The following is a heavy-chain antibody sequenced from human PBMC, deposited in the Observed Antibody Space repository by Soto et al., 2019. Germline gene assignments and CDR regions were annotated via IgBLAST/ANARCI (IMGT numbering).Heavy chain of an antibody. CDR1: GYSFTSYW. CDR3: ARSVGRHCSSTSCYTWRY. J-gene: IGHJ4*02. V-gene: IGHV5-10-1*01. D-gene: IGHD2-2*02. Sequence: PGESLKISCKGSGYSFTSYWISWVRRMPGKGLEWMGRIDPSDSYTNYSPSFQGHVTISADKSISTAYLQWSSLKASDTAMYYCARSVGRHCSSTSCYTWRYWGQGTLVTVSS. CDR2: IDPSDSYT.